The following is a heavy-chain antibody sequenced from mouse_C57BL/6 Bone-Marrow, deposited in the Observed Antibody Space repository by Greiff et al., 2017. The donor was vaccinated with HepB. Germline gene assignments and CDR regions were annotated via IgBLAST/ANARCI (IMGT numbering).Heavy chain of an antibody. D-gene: IGHD1-1*01. CDR2: IYPRSGNT. V-gene: IGHV1-81*01. CDR3: ARRPYGSSSGGY. CDR1: GYTFTSYG. J-gene: IGHJ2*01. Sequence: VKLQESGAELARPGASVKLSCKASGYTFTSYGISWVKQRTGQGLEWIGEIYPRSGNTYYNEKFKGKATLTADKSSSTAYMELRSLTSEDSAVYFCARRPYGSSSGGYWGQGTTLTVSS.